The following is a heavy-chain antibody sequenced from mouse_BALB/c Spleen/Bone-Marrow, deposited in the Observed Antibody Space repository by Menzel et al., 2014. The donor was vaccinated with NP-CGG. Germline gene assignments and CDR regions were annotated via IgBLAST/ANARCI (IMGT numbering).Heavy chain of an antibody. J-gene: IGHJ3*01. CDR2: INPGNGGT. CDR1: GYTFTNYY. V-gene: IGHV1S81*02. Sequence: VQLQRSGAELVKPGASVKLSCKTSGYTFTNYYIYWVKQRPGQGLEWIGEINPGNGGTNFNERFKSKATLTVDKSSTTAYILLTSLTSEDSAVYYCARGSPYWGQGTLVTVSA. D-gene: IGHD6-2*01. CDR3: ARGSPY.